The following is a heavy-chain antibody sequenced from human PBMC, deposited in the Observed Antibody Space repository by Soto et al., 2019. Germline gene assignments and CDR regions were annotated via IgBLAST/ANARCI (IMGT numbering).Heavy chain of an antibody. V-gene: IGHV1-18*01. CDR2: ISHYTGNT. CDR3: VMVDNYVTPTPQDV. CDR1: GYIFVNYG. J-gene: IGHJ6*02. Sequence: QVQLVQSGDEGKKPGASVKVSCKASGYIFVNYGIAGVRQAPGQGRRWRGWISHYTGNTPSASQVKGRLTMTTDTSTSTAYMDLGSLTSDDTAVYYCVMVDNYVTPTPQDVWGQGTTVTVSS. D-gene: IGHD3-16*01.